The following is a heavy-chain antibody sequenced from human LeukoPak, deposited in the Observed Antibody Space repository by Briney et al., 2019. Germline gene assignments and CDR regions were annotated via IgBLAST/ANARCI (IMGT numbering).Heavy chain of an antibody. J-gene: IGHJ4*02. V-gene: IGHV3-30*02. CDR3: ARDLAGHYYGSGSSFDY. D-gene: IGHD3-10*01. Sequence: GGSLRLSCAASGFTFSTYGMLWVRQAPGQGPEWVALIRYDGSNKYYADSVKGRFTISRDNAKNSLFLQMDSLRAEDTAVYYCARDLAGHYYGSGSSFDYWGQGTLVTVS. CDR1: GFTFSTYG. CDR2: IRYDGSNK.